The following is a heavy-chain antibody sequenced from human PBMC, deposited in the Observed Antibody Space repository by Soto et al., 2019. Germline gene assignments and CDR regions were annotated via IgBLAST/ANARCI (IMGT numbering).Heavy chain of an antibody. J-gene: IGHJ5*02. D-gene: IGHD2-8*01. CDR3: ARGYCTTRVSENWFDP. V-gene: IGHV1-46*01. CDR1: GYTSTSYY. Sequence: ASVKVSCKASGYTSTSYYMHWVRQAPGQGLEWMGIINPSGGSTSYAQKFQGRVTMTRDTSTSTVYMELSSLRSEDTAVYYCARGYCTTRVSENWFDPWGQGTLVTVSS. CDR2: INPSGGST.